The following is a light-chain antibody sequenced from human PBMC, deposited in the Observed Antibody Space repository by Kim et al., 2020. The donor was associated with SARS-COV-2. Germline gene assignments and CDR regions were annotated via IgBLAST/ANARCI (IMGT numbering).Light chain of an antibody. CDR3: QQTYSCDLT. V-gene: IGKV1-12*01. J-gene: IGKJ4*01. CDR1: QGITSY. CDR2: AAS. Sequence: DIQMTQSPSSVSASVGDRVTITCRASQGITSYLAWYQQKPGTAPKFLIYAASTLQTGVPSRFSGSGSGTDFTLTISSLQPEDFATYYCQQTYSCDLTFGRGTKVEIK.